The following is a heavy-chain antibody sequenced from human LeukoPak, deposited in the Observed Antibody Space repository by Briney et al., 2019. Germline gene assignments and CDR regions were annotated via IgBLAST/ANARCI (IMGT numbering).Heavy chain of an antibody. J-gene: IGHJ5*02. CDR3: ARHLNYGGNSRFWFDP. Sequence: KPSETLSLTCTVSGGSISSYYWSWIRQPPGKGLEWIGYIYYSGSTNYNPSLKSRVTISVDTSKNQFSLKLSSVTAADTAVYYCARHLNYGGNSRFWFDPWGKGTLVTV. D-gene: IGHD4-23*01. CDR2: IYYSGST. CDR1: GGSISSYY. V-gene: IGHV4-59*08.